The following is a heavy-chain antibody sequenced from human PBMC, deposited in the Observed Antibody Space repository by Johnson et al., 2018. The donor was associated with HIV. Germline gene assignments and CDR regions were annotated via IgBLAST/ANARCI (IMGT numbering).Heavy chain of an antibody. D-gene: IGHD2-15*01. Sequence: QVQLVESGGGVVQPGRSLRLSCAASGFTFSSYAMHWVRQAPGKGLEWVAIIYYDGTNKYYADSVQGRFTISRDNSKNTLYLQMNSLRAEDTAVYYCAKAFPYCTGGSCYPHRYPHDAFDIWGQGTMVTVSS. V-gene: IGHV3-30*18. CDR1: GFTFSSYA. CDR3: AKAFPYCTGGSCYPHRYPHDAFDI. J-gene: IGHJ3*02. CDR2: IYYDGTNK.